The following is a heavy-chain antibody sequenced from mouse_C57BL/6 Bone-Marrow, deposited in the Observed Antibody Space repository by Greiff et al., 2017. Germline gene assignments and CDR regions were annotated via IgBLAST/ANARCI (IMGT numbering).Heavy chain of an antibody. CDR2: IDPADSYT. CDR1: GYTFTSYW. D-gene: IGHD1-1*01. Sequence: QVQLQQSGAELVMPGASVKLSCKASGYTFTSYWMHWVKQRPGQGLEWIGEIDPADSYTNYNQKFKGKSTLTVDKSSSTAYMQLSSLTSEDSAVYKCTKIGYGSSHKDFDYWGQGTTLTVSS. CDR3: TKIGYGSSHKDFDY. J-gene: IGHJ2*01. V-gene: IGHV1-69*01.